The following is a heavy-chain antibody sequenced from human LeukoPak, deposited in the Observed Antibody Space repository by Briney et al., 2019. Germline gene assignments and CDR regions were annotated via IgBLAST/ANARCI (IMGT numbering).Heavy chain of an antibody. CDR3: ARWGSSGYYYYYYYMDV. CDR2: INPNSGGT. J-gene: IGHJ6*03. Sequence: ASVTVSCKSSGYTFTGYYLHWVRQAPGQGLEWMGWINPNSGGTNYAQKFQGRVTMTRDTSISTAYMELSRLRSDDPAVYYCARWGSSGYYYYYYYMDVWGKGTTVTISS. CDR1: GYTFTGYY. V-gene: IGHV1-2*02. D-gene: IGHD3-22*01.